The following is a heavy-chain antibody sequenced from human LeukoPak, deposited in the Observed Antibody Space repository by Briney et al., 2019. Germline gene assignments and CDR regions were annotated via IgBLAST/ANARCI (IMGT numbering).Heavy chain of an antibody. V-gene: IGHV3-73*01. CDR3: MPVGSRCSGGSCYPGGY. J-gene: IGHJ4*02. Sequence: GGSLRLSCAASGFTFSGCAMHWVRQASGKGLEWVGRIRSKGNSYATAYAASVKGRFTISRDDSKNTAYLQMNSLKTEDTAVYYCMPVGSRCSGGSCYPGGYWGQGTLVTVSS. CDR2: IRSKGNSYAT. CDR1: GFTFSGCA. D-gene: IGHD2-15*01.